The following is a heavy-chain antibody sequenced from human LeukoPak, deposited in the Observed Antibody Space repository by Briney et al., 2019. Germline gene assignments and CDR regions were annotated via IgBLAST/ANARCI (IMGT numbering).Heavy chain of an antibody. D-gene: IGHD3-16*01. CDR3: ARGFEGVAGWFDP. J-gene: IGHJ5*02. CDR1: GGSISGYY. Sequence: SETLSLTCTVSGGSISGYYWSWIRQPPGKAPEWIGYISHCGSTKYNFSLKSRVTMSVDTSKNQFSLKLSSVIAADTAMYYCARGFEGVAGWFDPWGQGTLVTVSS. CDR2: ISHCGST. V-gene: IGHV4-59*01.